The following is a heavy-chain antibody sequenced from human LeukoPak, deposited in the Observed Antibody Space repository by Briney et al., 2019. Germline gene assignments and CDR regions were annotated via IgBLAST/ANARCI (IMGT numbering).Heavy chain of an antibody. CDR1: GFAFNTYW. CDR3: ARDTYYAPFVP. V-gene: IGHV3-74*01. J-gene: IGHJ5*02. CDR2: IRGDATNP. Sequence: GGSLRLSCAASGFAFNTYWMHWVRQVPGKGLVWVSRIRGDATNPIYADSVKGRFTISRDNAKNTLYLQMNSLRAEDTAVYYCARDTYYAPFVPWGQGTLVTVSS. D-gene: IGHD2/OR15-2a*01.